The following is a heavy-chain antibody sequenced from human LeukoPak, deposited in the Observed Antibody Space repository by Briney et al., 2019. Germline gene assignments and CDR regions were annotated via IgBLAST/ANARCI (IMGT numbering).Heavy chain of an antibody. CDR2: ISSSSSYI. V-gene: IGHV3-21*01. CDR1: GFTFSSYS. Sequence: GGSLRLSCAASGFTFSSYSMNWVRQAPGKGLEWVSSISSSSSYIYYADSVKGRFTISRDNAKNSLYLQMNSLRAEDTAVYYCARDLTMAGYLDYWGQGTLVTVSS. CDR3: ARDLTMAGYLDY. D-gene: IGHD5-24*01. J-gene: IGHJ4*02.